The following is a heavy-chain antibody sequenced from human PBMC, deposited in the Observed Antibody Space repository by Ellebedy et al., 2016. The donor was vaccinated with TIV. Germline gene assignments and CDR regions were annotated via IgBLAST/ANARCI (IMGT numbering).Heavy chain of an antibody. CDR2: ISTNSRYI. D-gene: IGHD1-26*01. J-gene: IGHJ4*02. CDR1: GFTFSSYE. Sequence: GESLKISCAASGFTFSSYEMNWVRQAPGQGLEWVSSISTNSRYIYYADSVKGRFTISRDNAKNSLYLQMNSLRAEDTAVYYCASGGSYFYYWGQGTLVTVSS. CDR3: ASGGSYFYY. V-gene: IGHV3-21*01.